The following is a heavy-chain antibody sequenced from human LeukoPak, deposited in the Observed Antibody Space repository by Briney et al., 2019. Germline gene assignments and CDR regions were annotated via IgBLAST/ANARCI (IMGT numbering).Heavy chain of an antibody. CDR2: ISGSGGST. Sequence: QPGGSLRLSCAASGFTFSSYAMSWVRQAPGKGLEWVSAISGSGGSTYYADSVKGRFAISRDNSKNTLYLQMNSLRADDTAVYYCAREGGGPSYCSFPSCYSDYWGRGTLVTVSS. D-gene: IGHD2-2*01. J-gene: IGHJ4*02. CDR1: GFTFSSYA. V-gene: IGHV3-23*01. CDR3: AREGGGPSYCSFPSCYSDY.